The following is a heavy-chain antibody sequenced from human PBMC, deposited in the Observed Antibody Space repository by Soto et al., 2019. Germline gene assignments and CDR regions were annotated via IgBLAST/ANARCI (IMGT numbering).Heavy chain of an antibody. CDR1: GFTYESYA. V-gene: IGHV3-23*01. CDR2: INSGGTVA. Sequence: EVQLLESGGGLVQPGGSLRLSCAASGFTYESYAMSWVRQAPGKGLEWVSGINSGGTVAHYADSVKGRFAISRDNSKNTRSLEMNSLSADETGLYYCAISTGGFGGLFVVPSDYFCQGTLVTVSS. J-gene: IGHJ4*02. CDR3: AISTGGFGGLFVVPSDY. D-gene: IGHD3-16*02.